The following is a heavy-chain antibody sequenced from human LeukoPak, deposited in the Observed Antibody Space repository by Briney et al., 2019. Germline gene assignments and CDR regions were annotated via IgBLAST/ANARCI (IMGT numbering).Heavy chain of an antibody. CDR1: GFTVSSNY. J-gene: IGHJ3*02. CDR2: VYSGGST. Sequence: GGSLRLSCAASGFTVSSNYMNWVRQAPGKGLEWVSIVYSGGSTYYADSVKGRFTISRDNADNTLYLQMKSLRAEDTAVYYCGRVAHQGSSTYYAFDIWGQGAVVTVSS. V-gene: IGHV3-53*01. CDR3: GRVAHQGSSTYYAFDI. D-gene: IGHD3-10*01.